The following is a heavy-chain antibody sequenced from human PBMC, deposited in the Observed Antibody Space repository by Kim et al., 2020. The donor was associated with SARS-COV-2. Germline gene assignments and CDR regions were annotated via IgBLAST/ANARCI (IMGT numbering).Heavy chain of an antibody. CDR1: GYTFTSYY. J-gene: IGHJ3*02. CDR2: INPSGGST. V-gene: IGHV1-46*01. Sequence: ASVKVSCKASGYTFTSYYMHWVRQAPGHGLEWMGIINPSGGSTSYAQKFQGRVTMTRETSTSTVYMELSSLRSEDTAVYYCARVPYYYDSSGPGAFDIWGQGTMVTVSS. D-gene: IGHD3-22*01. CDR3: ARVPYYYDSSGPGAFDI.